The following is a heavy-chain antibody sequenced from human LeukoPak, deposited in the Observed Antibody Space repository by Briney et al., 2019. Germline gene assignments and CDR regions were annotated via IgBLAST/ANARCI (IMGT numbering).Heavy chain of an antibody. D-gene: IGHD1-26*01. V-gene: IGHV1-46*01. CDR2: INPSDGAT. J-gene: IGHJ6*03. Sequence: GASVKVSCKASGYTFTKYYIHWVRQAPGQGLEWMGMINPSDGATTYVQRFQGRVIMTRDMSTTTVCRDLRSLRSEDTAVYLCARDQRGGVSGSLRELFASYYTYYYMDVWGRGTTVSVSS. CDR3: ARDQRGGVSGSLRELFASYYTYYYMDV. CDR1: GYTFTKYY.